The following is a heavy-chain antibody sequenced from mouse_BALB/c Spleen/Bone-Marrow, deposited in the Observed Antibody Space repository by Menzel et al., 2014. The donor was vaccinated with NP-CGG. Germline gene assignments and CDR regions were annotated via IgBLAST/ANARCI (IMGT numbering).Heavy chain of an antibody. CDR2: ILPGSGSR. CDR3: ARDYDGYYGFAY. CDR1: GYTFSSYW. Sequence: VQLQQSGAELMKPGASVKISCKATGYTFSSYWIEWVKQRPGHGLEWIGEILPGSGSRNYNEKFKGKTTFTAETSPNTAYMQLSSLASEDSAVYYCARDYDGYYGFAYWGQGTLVTVSA. D-gene: IGHD2-3*01. J-gene: IGHJ3*01. V-gene: IGHV1-9*01.